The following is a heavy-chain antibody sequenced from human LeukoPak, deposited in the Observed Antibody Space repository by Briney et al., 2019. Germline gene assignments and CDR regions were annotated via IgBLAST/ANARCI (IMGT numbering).Heavy chain of an antibody. D-gene: IGHD3-16*01. CDR1: GGSISSYY. CDR2: IYYSGST. J-gene: IGHJ4*02. CDR3: ARTSSGGHFDY. Sequence: SETLSLTCTVSGGSISSYYWSWIRQPPGKGLEWIGYIYYSGSTNYNPSLKSRVTISVDTSKNQFSLKLSSVTAADTAVYYCARTSSGGHFDYWGQGTQVIVSS. V-gene: IGHV4-59*01.